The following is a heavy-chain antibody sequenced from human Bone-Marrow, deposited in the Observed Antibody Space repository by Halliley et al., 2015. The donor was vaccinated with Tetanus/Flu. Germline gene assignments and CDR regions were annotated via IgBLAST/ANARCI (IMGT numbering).Heavy chain of an antibody. J-gene: IGHJ6*02. Sequence: IRSKAYDEATEYAASVKGRFILSRDDSKSIAYLQMNSLKTEDTAVYYCARGSMGYYYYGIDVWGQGTTVTVSS. CDR2: IRSKAYDEAT. CDR3: ARGSMGYYYYGIDV. D-gene: IGHD3-10*01. V-gene: IGHV3-49*02.